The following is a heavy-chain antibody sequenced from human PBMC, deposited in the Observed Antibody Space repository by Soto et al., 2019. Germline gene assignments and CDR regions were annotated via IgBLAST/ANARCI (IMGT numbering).Heavy chain of an antibody. CDR1: GGSLSSYY. CDR3: ARDTSDSGIRAFDI. D-gene: IGHD6-25*01. J-gene: IGHJ3*02. Sequence: SGTLSLTCSVSGGSLSSYYWNWIRQPPGKGLEWIGYVHYTGTTNYNPSLKSRVTMSGDTSKRQFSLKLSSVTAADTAMYYCARDTSDSGIRAFDIWVQGIRVT. V-gene: IGHV4-59*01. CDR2: VHYTGTT.